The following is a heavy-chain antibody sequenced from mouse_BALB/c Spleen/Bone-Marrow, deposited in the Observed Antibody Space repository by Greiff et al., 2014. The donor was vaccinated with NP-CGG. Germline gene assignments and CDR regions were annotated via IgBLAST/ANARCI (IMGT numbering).Heavy chain of an antibody. J-gene: IGHJ2*01. Sequence: QLQQSGSVLVRPGASVKLSCKASGYTFTNSWIHWAKQRPGHGPEWIGEIHPNSGNSNYNEIFKGKARLTVDPSSSTAYVDLSSLTSEDSAVYYCSRHHRFAYYFDYWGQGTTLTVSS. CDR2: IHPNSGNS. D-gene: IGHD3-1*01. CDR3: SRHHRFAYYFDY. CDR1: GYTFTNSW. V-gene: IGHV1S130*01.